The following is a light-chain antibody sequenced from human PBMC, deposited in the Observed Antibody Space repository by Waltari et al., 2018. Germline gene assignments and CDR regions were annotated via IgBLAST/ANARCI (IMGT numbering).Light chain of an antibody. Sequence: QSALTQPASVSGSPGQSITISCTGTSSDVGSYNLVSWYQQYPGKAPKVVVYEVSKWPSFVSHRFSGSKSVHTASLTISGLQAEDEADYYCCSYTRSNYVTFGGGTKVTVL. CDR1: SSDVGSYNL. V-gene: IGLV2-23*02. J-gene: IGLJ2*01. CDR2: EVS. CDR3: CSYTRSNYVT.